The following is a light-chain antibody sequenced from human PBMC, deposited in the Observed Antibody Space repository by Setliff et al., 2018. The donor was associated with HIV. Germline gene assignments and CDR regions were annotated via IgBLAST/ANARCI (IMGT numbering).Light chain of an antibody. J-gene: IGLJ1*01. Sequence: QSALTQPASVSGSPGQSITISCSGTISDIGSYNFVSWYQQHPGKAPKFMMSDVNKRPSGVSDRFSGSKSGNTASLTISGLQAEDEANYYCSSYTTSSTYAFGPGTKVTVL. CDR2: DVN. CDR3: SSYTTSSTYA. V-gene: IGLV2-14*03. CDR1: ISDIGSYNF.